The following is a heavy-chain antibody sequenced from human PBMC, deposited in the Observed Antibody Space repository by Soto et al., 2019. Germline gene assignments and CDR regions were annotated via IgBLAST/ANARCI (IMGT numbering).Heavy chain of an antibody. CDR3: AKTQKATYSSGMYGMDG. J-gene: IGHJ6*02. CDR1: GFTFSSYA. V-gene: IGHV3-23*01. D-gene: IGHD6-19*01. Sequence: EVQLLESGGGLVQPGGSLRLSCAASGFTFSSYAMSWVRQAPGKGLEWVSAISGSGANTYYADSVKGRFTISRDNSKNTLYLQMNSLRAEDTAVYYCAKTQKATYSSGMYGMDGWGQGTTVTVYS. CDR2: ISGSGANT.